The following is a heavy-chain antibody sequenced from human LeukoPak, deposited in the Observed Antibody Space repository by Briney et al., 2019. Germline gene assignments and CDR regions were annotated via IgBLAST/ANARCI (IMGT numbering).Heavy chain of an antibody. J-gene: IGHJ4*02. Sequence: PGGSLRLSCAASGFTLSDYAMTWVRQAPGKGLEWVSVISGSGGSTYYADSVEGRFTISRDNSKNTLYLQMNSLRVEDTAVYYCAKRGYDSSGYYGYLDYWGQGILVTVSS. CDR1: GFTLSDYA. CDR2: ISGSGGST. V-gene: IGHV3-23*01. D-gene: IGHD3-22*01. CDR3: AKRGYDSSGYYGYLDY.